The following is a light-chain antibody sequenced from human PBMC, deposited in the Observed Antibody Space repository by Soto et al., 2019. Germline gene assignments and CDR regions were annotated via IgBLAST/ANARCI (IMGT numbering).Light chain of an antibody. CDR1: QSISGW. Sequence: DIQMTQSPPTLSASMGDRVTITCRASQSISGWLAWYQQKPGKAPKLLIYDASNLEGGVPSRFSGTGSGTYFTLTINSLQAEDSATYFCLQDYTYPWTFGQGTKVHIK. J-gene: IGKJ1*01. CDR2: DAS. V-gene: IGKV1-5*01. CDR3: LQDYTYPWT.